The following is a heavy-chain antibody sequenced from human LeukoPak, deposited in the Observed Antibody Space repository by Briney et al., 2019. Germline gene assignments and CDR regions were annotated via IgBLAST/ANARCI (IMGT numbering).Heavy chain of an antibody. V-gene: IGHV4-34*01. CDR3: ARGPYYYGSGSRSARAFDI. CDR1: GFTFSSYE. CDR2: INHSGST. J-gene: IGHJ3*02. D-gene: IGHD3-10*01. Sequence: GSLRLSCAASGFTFSSYEMNWVRQPPGKGLEWIGEINHSGSTTYNPSLQSRVTIPVDTSKNQITLQLSSVTAPDQAVYYCARGPYYYGSGSRSARAFDIWGQGTMVTVSS.